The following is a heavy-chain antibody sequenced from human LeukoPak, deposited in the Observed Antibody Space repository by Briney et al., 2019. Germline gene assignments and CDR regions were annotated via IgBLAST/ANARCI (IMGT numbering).Heavy chain of an antibody. J-gene: IGHJ5*02. Sequence: SQTLSLTCAISGDSVSSNSAAWNWIRQSPSRGLEWLGRTYYRSKWYNDYAVSVKSRITINPDTSKNQFSLQLNSVTPEDTAVYYCARGVEMATTLAFGWFDPWGQGTLVTVSS. CDR1: GDSVSSNSAA. V-gene: IGHV6-1*01. CDR3: ARGVEMATTLAFGWFDP. D-gene: IGHD5-24*01. CDR2: TYYRSKWYN.